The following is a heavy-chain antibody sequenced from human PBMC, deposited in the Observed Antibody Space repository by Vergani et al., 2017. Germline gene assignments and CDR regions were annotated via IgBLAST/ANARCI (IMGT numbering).Heavy chain of an antibody. CDR2: ISASNGNT. V-gene: IGHV1-18*01. CDR3: ARGRLKIEGVTSNWFDP. CDR1: GYTFTTYG. Sequence: QVQLVQSGTEVKKPGASVKVSCKASGYTFTTYGISWVRQAPGQGLEWMGWISASNGNTNYAQKLLGRVTMTTDRSTSPAYMELRSLRSDDTAVYYCARGRLKIEGVTSNWFDPWGQGTLVTVSS. J-gene: IGHJ5*02. D-gene: IGHD1-26*01.